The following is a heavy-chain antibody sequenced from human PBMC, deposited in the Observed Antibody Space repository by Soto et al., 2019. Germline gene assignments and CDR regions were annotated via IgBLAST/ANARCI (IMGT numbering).Heavy chain of an antibody. V-gene: IGHV3-30-3*01. CDR3: ARDIELWLSPFDY. CDR1: GFTFSSYA. Sequence: QVQLVESGGGVVQPGRSLRLSCAASGFTFSSYAMHWVRQAPGKGLEWVAVISYDGSNKYYADSVKGRFTISRDNSKNTLYLQMNSLRAEDTAVYYCARDIELWLSPFDYWGQGTLVTVSS. D-gene: IGHD5-18*01. CDR2: ISYDGSNK. J-gene: IGHJ4*02.